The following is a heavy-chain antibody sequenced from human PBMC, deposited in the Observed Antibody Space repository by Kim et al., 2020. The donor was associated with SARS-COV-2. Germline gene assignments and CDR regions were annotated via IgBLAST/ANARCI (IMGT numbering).Heavy chain of an antibody. CDR1: GFTFSSYA. CDR2: ISGSGGST. CDR3: AKRYYYDSSGYPAAFDI. V-gene: IGHV3-23*01. J-gene: IGHJ3*02. D-gene: IGHD3-22*01. Sequence: GGSLRLSCAASGFTFSSYAMSWVRQAPGKGLEWVSAISGSGGSTYYADSVKGRFTISRDNSKNTLYLQMNSLRAEDTAVYYCAKRYYYDSSGYPAAFDIWGQGTMVTVSS.